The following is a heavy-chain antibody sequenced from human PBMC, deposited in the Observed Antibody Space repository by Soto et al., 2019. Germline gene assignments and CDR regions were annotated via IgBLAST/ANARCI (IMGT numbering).Heavy chain of an antibody. CDR2: INAGNGNT. D-gene: IGHD6-13*01. CDR3: ARVASPYSSSWSQGDWFDP. CDR1: RYTFTSYA. V-gene: IGHV1-3*01. J-gene: IGHJ5*02. Sequence: GASVKVSCKASRYTFTSYAMHWVRQAPGQRLEWMGWINAGNGNTKYSQKFQGRVTITRDTSASTAYMELSSLRSEDTAVYYCARVASPYSSSWSQGDWFDPWGQGTLVTVSS.